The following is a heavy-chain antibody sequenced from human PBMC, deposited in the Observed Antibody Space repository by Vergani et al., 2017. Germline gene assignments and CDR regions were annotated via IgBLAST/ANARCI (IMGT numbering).Heavy chain of an antibody. D-gene: IGHD1-1*01. CDR3: ARQGMLTGSFYSY. V-gene: IGHV5-51*01. Sequence: EVQLVQSGAEVKKPGESLRISCKASGYRFTGQWIGWVRQKPGKGLEWMGIIFPGDSDTRYGPSFQGQVTISVDKSVSTTFLQWSSLQASDTAIYYCARQGMLTGSFYSYWGQGSLVTVSS. J-gene: IGHJ4*02. CDR1: GYRFTGQW. CDR2: IFPGDSDT.